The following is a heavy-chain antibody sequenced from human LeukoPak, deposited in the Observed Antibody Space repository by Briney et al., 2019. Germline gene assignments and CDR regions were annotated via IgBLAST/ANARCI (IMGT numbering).Heavy chain of an antibody. CDR1: GGSISSGDYY. CDR3: ARGIVLMVYATGWFDP. J-gene: IGHJ5*02. D-gene: IGHD2-8*01. V-gene: IGHV4-30-4*08. CDR2: IYYSGST. Sequence: SETLSLTCTVSGGSISSGDYYWSWIRQPPGKGLEWIGYIYYSGSTYYNPSLKSRVTISVDTSKNQFSLKLSSVTAADTAVYYCARGIVLMVYATGWFDPWGQGTLVTASS.